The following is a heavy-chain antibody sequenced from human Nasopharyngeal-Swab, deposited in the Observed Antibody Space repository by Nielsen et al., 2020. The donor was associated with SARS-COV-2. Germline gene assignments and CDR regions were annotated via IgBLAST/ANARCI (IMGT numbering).Heavy chain of an antibody. Sequence: IRQCPGQCLEWIGYIYYSGSTYYNPSLKSRVTISVDTSKNQFSLKLSSVTAADTAVYYCARDYYDSSGYYGGFDPWGQGTLVTVSS. V-gene: IGHV4-30-4*01. CDR3: ARDYYDSSGYYGGFDP. J-gene: IGHJ5*02. D-gene: IGHD3-22*01. CDR2: IYYSGST.